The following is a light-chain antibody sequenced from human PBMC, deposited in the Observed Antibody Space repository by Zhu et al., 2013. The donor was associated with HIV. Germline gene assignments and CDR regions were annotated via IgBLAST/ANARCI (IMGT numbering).Light chain of an antibody. V-gene: IGKV1-33*01. CDR2: DAS. Sequence: DIQMTQSPSTLSASVGDRVTITCRANHTISSWLAWYQQKPGKAPKLLIYDASNLETGSHQGSVEVDLGQILLSPSGSLQPEDIATYYCQQYDNFPYTFGQGTKLEIK. J-gene: IGKJ2*01. CDR3: QQYDNFPYT. CDR1: HTISSW.